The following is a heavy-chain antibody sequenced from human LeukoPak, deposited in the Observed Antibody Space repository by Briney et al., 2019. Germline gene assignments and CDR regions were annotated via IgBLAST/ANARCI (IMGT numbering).Heavy chain of an antibody. V-gene: IGHV1-3*01. Sequence: ASVKVSCKASGYTFTSYAMHWVRQAPGQRPEWMGWINAGNANTKYSQKFQGRVTITRDTSASTGYMELSSLSSEDTAVYYCARAGQLLIDYWGQGTLVTVSS. CDR3: ARAGQLLIDY. J-gene: IGHJ4*02. CDR1: GYTFTSYA. D-gene: IGHD2-2*01. CDR2: INAGNANT.